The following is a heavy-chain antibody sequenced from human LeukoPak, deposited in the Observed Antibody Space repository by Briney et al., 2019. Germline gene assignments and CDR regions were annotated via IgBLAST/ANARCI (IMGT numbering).Heavy chain of an antibody. Sequence: PGRSLRLSCAASGFTFSSYGMHWVRQAPGKGLGWVAVIWYDGSNKYYADSVKGRFTISRDNSKNTLYLQMNSLRAEDTAVYYCAREGGYCSGGSCSEYYFDYWGQGTLVTVSS. CDR1: GFTFSSYG. V-gene: IGHV3-33*01. D-gene: IGHD2-15*01. J-gene: IGHJ4*02. CDR3: AREGGYCSGGSCSEYYFDY. CDR2: IWYDGSNK.